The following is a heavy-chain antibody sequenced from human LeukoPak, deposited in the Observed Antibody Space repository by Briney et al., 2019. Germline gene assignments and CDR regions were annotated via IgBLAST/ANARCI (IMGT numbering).Heavy chain of an antibody. CDR3: ARVSDGPYYFDY. CDR1: GYTFTGYY. V-gene: IGHV1-2*02. CDR2: INPNSGGT. Sequence: ASVKVSCKASGYTFTGYYMHWVRQSPGQGLEWMGWINPNSGGTNYAQKFQGRVTMTRDTSISTAYMELSRLRSDDTAVYYSARVSDGPYYFDYWGQVTLVTVSS. J-gene: IGHJ4*02.